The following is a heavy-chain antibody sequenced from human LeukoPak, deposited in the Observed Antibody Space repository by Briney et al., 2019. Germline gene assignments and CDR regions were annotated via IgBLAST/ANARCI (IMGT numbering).Heavy chain of an antibody. V-gene: IGHV3-48*01. J-gene: IGHJ4*02. CDR2: ISSSSSTI. CDR3: AREGSSWYQ. Sequence: PGGSLRLSCAASGFTFSSYAMSWVRQAPGKGLEWVSYISSSSSTIYYADSVKGRFTISRDNAKNSLYLQMNSLRAEDTAVYYCAREGSSWYQWGQGTLVTVSS. CDR1: GFTFSSYA. D-gene: IGHD6-13*01.